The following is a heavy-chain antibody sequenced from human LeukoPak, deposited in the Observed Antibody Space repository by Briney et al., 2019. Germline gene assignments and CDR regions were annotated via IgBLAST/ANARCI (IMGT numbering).Heavy chain of an antibody. J-gene: IGHJ4*02. CDR1: GYTFTSYY. D-gene: IGHD3-10*01. CDR3: ARDRSYAGMVSQPGYYFDY. Sequence: ASVKVSCKASGYTFTSYYMHWVRQAPGQGLERMGIINPSGGSTSYAQKFQGRVTMTRDTSTSTVYMELSSLRSEDTAVYYCARDRSYAGMVSQPGYYFDYWGQGTLVTASS. V-gene: IGHV1-46*01. CDR2: INPSGGST.